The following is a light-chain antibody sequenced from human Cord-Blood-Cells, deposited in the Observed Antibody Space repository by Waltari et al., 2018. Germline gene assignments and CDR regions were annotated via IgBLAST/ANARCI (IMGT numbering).Light chain of an antibody. CDR3: QQYGSSPFT. CDR1: PSVSSSY. V-gene: IGKV3-20*01. J-gene: IGKJ3*01. Sequence: EIVFTQSPGTLSLSPGEIATLSRRASPSVSSSYLAWYQQKPGQAPRLLIYGASSRATGIPDRFSGSGSGTDFTLTISRLEPEDFAVYYCQQYGSSPFTFGPGTKVDIK. CDR2: GAS.